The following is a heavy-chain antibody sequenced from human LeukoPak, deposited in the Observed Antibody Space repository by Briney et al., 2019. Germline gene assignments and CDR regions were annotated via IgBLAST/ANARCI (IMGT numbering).Heavy chain of an antibody. CDR1: GYTFTSYG. V-gene: IGHV1-18*01. J-gene: IGHJ4*02. Sequence: ASVKVSCKASGYTFTSYGITWVRQAPGQGLEWMGWISAYNGNTNYAQKLQGRVTMTTDTSTSTAYLDLRSLRSDDTAVYYCARAEQYQLLLHWGQGTLVAVSS. D-gene: IGHD2-2*01. CDR3: ARAEQYQLLLH. CDR2: ISAYNGNT.